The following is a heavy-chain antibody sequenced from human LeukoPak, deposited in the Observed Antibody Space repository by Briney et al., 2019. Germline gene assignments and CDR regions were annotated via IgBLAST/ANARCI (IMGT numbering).Heavy chain of an antibody. CDR2: IYYSGST. V-gene: IGHV4-61*01. CDR3: ARYLYSYGYRYYYYYMDV. CDR1: GGSISSSNYY. Sequence: SSETLSLTCTVSGGSISSSNYYWSWIRQPPGKGLEWIGYIYYSGSTNYNPSLKSRVTISVDTSKNQFSLKLSSVTAADTAVYYCARYLYSYGYRYYYYYMDVWGKGTTVTVSS. J-gene: IGHJ6*03. D-gene: IGHD5-18*01.